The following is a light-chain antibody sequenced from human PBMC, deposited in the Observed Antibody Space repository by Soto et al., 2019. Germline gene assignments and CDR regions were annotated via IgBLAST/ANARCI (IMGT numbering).Light chain of an antibody. CDR1: QDISNY. CDR2: DAS. Sequence: DIQMTQSPSSLSASVGDRVIITCQASQDISNYLNCYQQKPGKAPKLLIYDASSLETGVPSRFSGSGSGTDFTFNISSLQPEDIATYFCQQYDDLPLTFGPGTKVDIK. V-gene: IGKV1-33*01. CDR3: QQYDDLPLT. J-gene: IGKJ3*01.